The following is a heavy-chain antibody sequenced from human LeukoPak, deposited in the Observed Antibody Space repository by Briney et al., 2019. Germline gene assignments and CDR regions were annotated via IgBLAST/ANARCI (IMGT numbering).Heavy chain of an antibody. J-gene: IGHJ1*01. CDR2: IYTSGST. CDR1: GGSISSGSYY. V-gene: IGHV4-61*02. CDR3: ARGYGYENFQY. D-gene: IGHD5-18*01. Sequence: SQTLSLTCTVSGGSISSGSYYWNWVRQPAGKGLEWIGRIYTSGSTNYNPSLKSRLTMSVDTSKNQFSLNLSSVTAADTAVYYCARGYGYENFQYWGQGTLVTVSS.